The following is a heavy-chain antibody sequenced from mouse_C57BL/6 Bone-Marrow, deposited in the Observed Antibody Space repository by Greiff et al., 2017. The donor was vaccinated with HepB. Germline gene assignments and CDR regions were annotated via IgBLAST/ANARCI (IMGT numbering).Heavy chain of an antibody. V-gene: IGHV1-9*01. Sequence: QVQLQQSGAELMKPGASVKLSCKATGYTFTGYWIEWVKQRPGHGLEWIGEILPGSGSTNYNEKFKGKATFTADTSSNTAYMQLSSLTTEDSAIYYCAREDFHYGSSYCYWYFDVWGTGTTVTVSS. CDR1: GYTFTGYW. CDR3: AREDFHYGSSYCYWYFDV. CDR2: ILPGSGST. D-gene: IGHD1-1*01. J-gene: IGHJ1*03.